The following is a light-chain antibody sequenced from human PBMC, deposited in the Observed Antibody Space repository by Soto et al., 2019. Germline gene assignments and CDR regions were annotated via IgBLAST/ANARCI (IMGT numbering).Light chain of an antibody. J-gene: IGKJ3*01. V-gene: IGKV1-12*01. CDR3: QQANSFPPS. CDR1: QGINNW. CDR2: ATS. Sequence: DIQMTQSPSSVSASVGDRVTITCRTSQGINNWLAWYQEKPGKAPKLLIFATSNLHGGVPSRFSGSGSGTDFTLTISSLQPEDFVTYYCQQANSFPPSFGPGTKVDIK.